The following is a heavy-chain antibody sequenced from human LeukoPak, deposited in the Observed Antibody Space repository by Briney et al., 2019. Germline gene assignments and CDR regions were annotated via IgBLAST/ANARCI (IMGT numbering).Heavy chain of an antibody. Sequence: GGSLRLSCAASGFTFSSYAMHWVRQAPGRGLEWVAVIWSDGTNKYYSDSVKGRFTISRDNSKNTLYLQMNSLRAEDTAVYYCAGGSLLAFDIWGQGTMVTASS. CDR1: GFTFSSYA. CDR3: AGGSLLAFDI. CDR2: IWSDGTNK. V-gene: IGHV3-33*01. J-gene: IGHJ3*02.